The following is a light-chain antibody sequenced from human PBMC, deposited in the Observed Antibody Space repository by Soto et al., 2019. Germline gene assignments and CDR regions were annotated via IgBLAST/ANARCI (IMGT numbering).Light chain of an antibody. V-gene: IGKV3-15*01. CDR1: QSVSTN. CDR2: AAS. Sequence: EIVMTQSPATLSVSRGERATLSCRASQSVSTNLAWYQQKPGQAPRLLIYAASTRATGIPARFSGSGSGTAFTLTISSLQSEDFALYYCQQSTTFGQGTKVDI. J-gene: IGKJ1*01. CDR3: QQSTT.